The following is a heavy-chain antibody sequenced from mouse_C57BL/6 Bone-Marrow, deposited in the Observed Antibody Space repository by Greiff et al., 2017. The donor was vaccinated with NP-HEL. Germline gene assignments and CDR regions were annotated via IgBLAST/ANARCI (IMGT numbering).Heavy chain of an antibody. V-gene: IGHV7-1*01. D-gene: IGHD4-1*01. J-gene: IGHJ4*01. Sequence: DVKLVESGGGLVQSGRSLRLSCATSGFTFSDFYMEWVRQAPGKGLEWIAASRNKANDYTTEYSASVKGRFIVSRDTSQSILYLQMNALRAEDTAIYYCARAYSKLGQSYAMDYWGQGTSVTVSS. CDR1: GFTFSDFY. CDR3: ARAYSKLGQSYAMDY. CDR2: SRNKANDYTT.